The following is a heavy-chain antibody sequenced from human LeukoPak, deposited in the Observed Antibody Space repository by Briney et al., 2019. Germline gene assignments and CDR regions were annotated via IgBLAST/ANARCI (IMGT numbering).Heavy chain of an antibody. D-gene: IGHD5-12*01. CDR1: GGTFSRYA. J-gene: IGHJ4*02. Sequence: ASVKVSCKASGGTFSRYAISWVRQAPGQGLEWMGIINPSGGSTSYAQKFQGRVTMTRDTSTSTVYMELSSLRSEDTAVYYCARDLTETQWLGDYWGQGTLVTVSS. CDR3: ARDLTETQWLGDY. V-gene: IGHV1-46*01. CDR2: INPSGGST.